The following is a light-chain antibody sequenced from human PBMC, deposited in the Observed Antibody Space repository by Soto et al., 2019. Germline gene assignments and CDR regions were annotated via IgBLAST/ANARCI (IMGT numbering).Light chain of an antibody. J-gene: IGKJ3*01. CDR1: QGISSA. CDR2: DAS. Sequence: AIQLTQSPSCLSASVGDRVTITCRASQGISSALAWYQQKPGKAPKLLIYDASSLESGVPSRFSGSGSGTDFTLTISSLQPEDFATYYCQQFNSYPIFTFGPGTKVDIK. V-gene: IGKV1-13*02. CDR3: QQFNSYPIFT.